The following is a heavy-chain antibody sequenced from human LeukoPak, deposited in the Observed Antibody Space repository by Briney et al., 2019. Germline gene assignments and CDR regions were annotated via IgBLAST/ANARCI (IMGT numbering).Heavy chain of an antibody. J-gene: IGHJ4*02. Sequence: GGSLRLSCAASGFTFSSYWMSWVRQAPGKGLEWVANIKQDGSEKYYVDSVKGRFTISRDNAKNSLYLQMNSLRAEDTAVYYCARWGANIVATIYYFDYWGQGTLVTVSS. V-gene: IGHV3-7*01. CDR2: IKQDGSEK. CDR3: ARWGANIVATIYYFDY. D-gene: IGHD5-12*01. CDR1: GFTFSSYW.